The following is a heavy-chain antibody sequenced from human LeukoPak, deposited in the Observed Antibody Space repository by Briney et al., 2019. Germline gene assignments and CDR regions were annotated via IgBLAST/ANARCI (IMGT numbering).Heavy chain of an antibody. Sequence: ASVKVSCKASGYTFTSYGISWVRQAPGQGLEWMGWISAYNGNTNYAQKLQGRVTMTTDTSTSTAYMELRSLRSDDTAVYYCARGLNGDYETSGMDVWGQGTTVTVSS. V-gene: IGHV1-18*01. CDR1: GYTFTSYG. CDR2: ISAYNGNT. CDR3: ARGLNGDYETSGMDV. J-gene: IGHJ6*02. D-gene: IGHD4-17*01.